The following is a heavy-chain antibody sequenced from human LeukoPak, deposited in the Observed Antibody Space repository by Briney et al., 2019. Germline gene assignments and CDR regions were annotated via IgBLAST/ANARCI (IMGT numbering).Heavy chain of an antibody. V-gene: IGHV1-46*01. CDR1: GYTFTSYY. CDR2: INPSGGST. Sequence: APVKVSCKASGYTFTSYYMHWGRQAPGQGLEWMGIINPSGGSTSYTQKLQGRVTMTRDTSTSTVYMELSSLRSEDTAVYYCAREKRLPLGRGVLYSWGEGTLVTVSS. D-gene: IGHD3-10*01. J-gene: IGHJ4*02. CDR3: AREKRLPLGRGVLYS.